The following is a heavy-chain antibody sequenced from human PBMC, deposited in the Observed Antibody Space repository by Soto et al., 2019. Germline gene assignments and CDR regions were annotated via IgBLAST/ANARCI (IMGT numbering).Heavy chain of an antibody. CDR1: GGSITAGYY. CDR3: AIPYIWGHDAFDI. D-gene: IGHD7-27*01. Sequence: QMQLHQSGPGLVMSSQTLSLTCTVSGGSITAGYYWTWIRQPPGKGLEWIGRIYDNENTHYNPSLEGRISLSVYTYKTQFTLNLHSVTAAEAAVYYCAIPYIWGHDAFDIRGQGTLITVSS. V-gene: IGHV4-31*03. J-gene: IGHJ3*02. CDR2: IYDNENT.